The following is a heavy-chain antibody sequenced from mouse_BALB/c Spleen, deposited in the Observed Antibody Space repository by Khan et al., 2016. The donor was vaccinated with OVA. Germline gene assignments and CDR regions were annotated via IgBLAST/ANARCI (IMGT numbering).Heavy chain of an antibody. D-gene: IGHD3-3*01. Sequence: EVQLQESGPELVKPGASVKISCKTSGYTFPEYTVHWVKQSLGKSLDWIGVINPKNGGTAYNQKFKDKATLAVDKSSSTAYMEFRNLTSEDSAVYYCARDAGRYWGQGTSVTVAS. V-gene: IGHV1-18*01. CDR1: GYTFPEYT. CDR3: ARDAGRY. CDR2: INPKNGGT. J-gene: IGHJ4*01.